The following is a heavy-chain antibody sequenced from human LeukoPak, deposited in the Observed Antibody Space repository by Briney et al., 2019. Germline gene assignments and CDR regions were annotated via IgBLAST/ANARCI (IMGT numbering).Heavy chain of an antibody. CDR1: GFTFSSYS. V-gene: IGHV3-21*01. J-gene: IGHJ3*02. CDR3: ALTYITGIVDAFDI. Sequence: GGSLRLSCAASGFTFSSYSMNWVRQAPGKGLEWVSSISSSSSYIYYADSVKGRFTISRDNAKNSLYLQMNSQRAEDTAVYYCALTYITGIVDAFDIWGQGTMVTVSS. D-gene: IGHD1-20*01. CDR2: ISSSSSYI.